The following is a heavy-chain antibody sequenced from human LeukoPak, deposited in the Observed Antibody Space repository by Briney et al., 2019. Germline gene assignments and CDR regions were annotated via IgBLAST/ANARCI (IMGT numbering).Heavy chain of an antibody. CDR2: INPKSGGT. Sequence: GASVKVSCEASGYTFTGYNMHWVRQAPGQGLEWMGWINPKSGGTNYAQKFQDRVTMTRDTSIWTAYMELSRLRSDDTAVYYCARSHADYGYDYDWFDYWGQGTLVTVSS. D-gene: IGHD5-12*01. CDR1: GYTFTGYN. CDR3: ARSHADYGYDYDWFDY. J-gene: IGHJ4*02. V-gene: IGHV1-2*02.